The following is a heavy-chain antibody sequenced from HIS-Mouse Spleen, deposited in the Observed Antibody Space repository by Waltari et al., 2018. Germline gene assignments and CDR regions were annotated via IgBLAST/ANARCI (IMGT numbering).Heavy chain of an antibody. D-gene: IGHD6-13*01. Sequence: QLQLQESGPGLVKPSETLSLTCTVSAGSIRSSSYHWGWIRQPPGKGLEWIGSIYYSGSTYYNPSLKSRVTISVDTSKNQFSLKLSSVTAADTAVYYCAREIPYSSSWYDWYFDLWGRGTLVTVSS. CDR3: AREIPYSSSWYDWYFDL. CDR1: AGSIRSSSYH. V-gene: IGHV4-39*07. CDR2: IYYSGST. J-gene: IGHJ2*01.